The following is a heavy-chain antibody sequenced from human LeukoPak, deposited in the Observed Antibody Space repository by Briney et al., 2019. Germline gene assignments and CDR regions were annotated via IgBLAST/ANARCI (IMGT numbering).Heavy chain of an antibody. V-gene: IGHV4-59*01. D-gene: IGHD3-10*01. CDR3: ARDLLWRNTYTYAFDS. J-gene: IGHJ5*01. Sequence: PSETLSLTCTVSGDSITSNYWSWIRQSPDKGLEWIGYISYSGSSYYNPSLKSRVIISLDTSKNQFCLRLSSVTAADTAVYYCARDLLWRNTYTYAFDSWGQGTLVTVSS. CDR2: ISYSGSS. CDR1: GDSITSNY.